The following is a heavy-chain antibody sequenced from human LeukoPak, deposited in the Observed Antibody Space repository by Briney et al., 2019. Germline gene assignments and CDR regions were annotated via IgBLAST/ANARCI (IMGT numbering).Heavy chain of an antibody. D-gene: IGHD6-13*01. CDR2: INHSGST. V-gene: IGHV4-34*01. CDR3: ARGRIAAAGPGLDY. CDR1: GGSFSGYY. Sequence: PSETLSLTCAVYGGSFSGYYWSWTRQPPGKGLEWIGEINHSGSTNYNPSLKSRVTISVDTSKNQFSLKLSSVTAADTAVYYCARGRIAAAGPGLDYWGQGTLVTVSS. J-gene: IGHJ4*02.